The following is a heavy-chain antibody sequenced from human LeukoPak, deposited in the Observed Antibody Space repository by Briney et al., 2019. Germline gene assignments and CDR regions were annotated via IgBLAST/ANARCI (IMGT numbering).Heavy chain of an antibody. CDR1: GGSFSGHY. V-gene: IGHV4-34*01. D-gene: IGHD2-15*01. Sequence: SETQSLTCAVYGGSFSGHYWSWIRQSPGKGLEWIGEINHAGGTNYNPSLKSRVTISVDTSKNQFSLNLTSVTAADTAVYYCARGARRIQKVSRGSLPEDYWGQGALVTVSS. CDR2: INHAGGT. CDR3: ARGARRIQKVSRGSLPEDY. J-gene: IGHJ4*02.